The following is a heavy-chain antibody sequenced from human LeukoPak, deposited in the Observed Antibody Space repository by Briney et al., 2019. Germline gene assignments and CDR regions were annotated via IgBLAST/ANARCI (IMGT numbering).Heavy chain of an antibody. CDR3: ARRRRVTVDY. V-gene: IGHV4-59*01. Sequence: SETLSLTCTVSGGSISSYYWSWIRQPPGKGLEWIGYIYYSGSTNYNPSLKSRVTISVDTSKNQFSLKLSSVTAADTAVYYCARRRRVTVDYWGQGTLVTVSS. D-gene: IGHD2-21*02. CDR2: IYYSGST. CDR1: GGSISSYY. J-gene: IGHJ4*02.